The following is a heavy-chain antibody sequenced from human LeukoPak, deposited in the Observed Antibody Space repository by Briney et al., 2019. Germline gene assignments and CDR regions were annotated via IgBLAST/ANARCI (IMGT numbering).Heavy chain of an antibody. CDR3: ARRDYGRGAFDI. J-gene: IGHJ3*02. V-gene: IGHV4-39*01. CDR2: IYYSGST. Sequence: SETLSLTCTVSGDSISSSSYYWGWIRQPPGKGLEWIGSIYYSGSTYYNPSLKSRVTISVDTSKNLFSLKLSSVTAADTAVYYCARRDYGRGAFDIWGQGTMVTVSS. D-gene: IGHD4-17*01. CDR1: GDSISSSSYY.